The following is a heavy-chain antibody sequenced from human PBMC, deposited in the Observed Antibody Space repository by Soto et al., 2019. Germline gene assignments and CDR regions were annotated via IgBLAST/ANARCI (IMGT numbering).Heavy chain of an antibody. CDR1: GFTVSSNY. Sequence: EVQLVETGGGLIQPGGSLRLSCAASGFTVSSNYMSWVRQAPGKGLEWVSVVYGGGSTYYADSVKGRITISRDNSTNTLYLQMNSLRAEDTAVYYCARDLGITPYYCGMDVWGQGTTVTVSS. D-gene: IGHD1-20*01. CDR2: VYGGGST. J-gene: IGHJ6*02. V-gene: IGHV3-53*02. CDR3: ARDLGITPYYCGMDV.